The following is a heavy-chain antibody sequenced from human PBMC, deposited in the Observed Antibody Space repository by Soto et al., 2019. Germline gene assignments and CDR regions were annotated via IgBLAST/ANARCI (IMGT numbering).Heavy chain of an antibody. J-gene: IGHJ4*02. CDR2: VSWNSGSI. D-gene: IGHD3-10*01. CDR3: AKATTGTIVGFDY. CDR1: GFTFDDYA. V-gene: IGHV3-9*01. Sequence: EVQLVESGGGLVQPGRSLRLSCAASGFTFDDYAMHWVRQAPGKGLERVSGVSWNSGSIGYADSVKGRFTISRDNAKNSLYLQMNSLRAEDTALYYCAKATTGTIVGFDYWGQGTLVTVSS.